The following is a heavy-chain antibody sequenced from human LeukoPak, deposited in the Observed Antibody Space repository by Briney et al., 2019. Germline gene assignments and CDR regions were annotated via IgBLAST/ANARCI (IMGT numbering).Heavy chain of an antibody. J-gene: IGHJ4*02. D-gene: IGHD2-2*01. CDR2: ISAYNNT. CDR3: ARDHGGYCSSISCYVPDFDY. CDR1: GYSFTSYG. V-gene: IGHV1-18*01. Sequence: GASVKVSCKASGYSFTSYGVTWVRQAPGQGLEWMGWISAYNNTNYAQKLQGRVTMTTDTSTSTAYIELRSLGSDDTAVYYCARDHGGYCSSISCYVPDFDYWGQGTLVTVSS.